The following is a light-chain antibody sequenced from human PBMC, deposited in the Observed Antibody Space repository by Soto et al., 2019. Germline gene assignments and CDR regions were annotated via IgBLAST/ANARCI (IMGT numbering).Light chain of an antibody. V-gene: IGKV1-5*01. CDR3: QQCYDYSPYT. J-gene: IGKJ2*01. Sequence: DIQMTQSPSTLSASVGDRVTITCRASQSMSTRLAWYQHKPGRAPKLLIFDASSVESGVPSRFSGSGSGTEFTLTISSLQPDDLATYYCQQCYDYSPYTFGHGTKVDI. CDR2: DAS. CDR1: QSMSTR.